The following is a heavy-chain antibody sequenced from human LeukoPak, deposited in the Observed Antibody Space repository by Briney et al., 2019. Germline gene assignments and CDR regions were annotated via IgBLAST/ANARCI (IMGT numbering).Heavy chain of an antibody. V-gene: IGHV4-39*07. J-gene: IGHJ5*02. CDR2: NFYSGST. Sequence: SETLSLTCTVSGGSISSTSYYWGWIRQPPGKGLEWIGTNFYSGSTYYNPSLKSRVTMSVDTSQNQFSLKLSSVTAADTAVYYCARVTVRNWNGLEVNWFDPWGQGTLVTVSS. CDR1: GGSISSTSYY. CDR3: ARVTVRNWNGLEVNWFDP. D-gene: IGHD1-1*01.